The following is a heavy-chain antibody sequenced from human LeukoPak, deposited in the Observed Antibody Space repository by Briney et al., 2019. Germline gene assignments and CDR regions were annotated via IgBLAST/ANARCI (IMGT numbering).Heavy chain of an antibody. CDR3: AKSRILVVYMDV. D-gene: IGHD3-22*01. CDR1: GFTFSSYG. Sequence: GGSLRLSCAAPGFTFSSYGMTWVRQAPGKGLEWVSAISGSGGSTYYADSVKGRFTISRDNSENTLYLQMNSLRAEDTAVYYCAKSRILVVYMDVWGKGTTVTVSS. J-gene: IGHJ6*03. V-gene: IGHV3-23*01. CDR2: ISGSGGST.